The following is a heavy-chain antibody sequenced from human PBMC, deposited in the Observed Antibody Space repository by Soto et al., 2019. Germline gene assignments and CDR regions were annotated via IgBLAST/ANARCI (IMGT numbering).Heavy chain of an antibody. V-gene: IGHV3-21*01. Sequence: EVQLVESGGGLVKPGGSLRLSCAASGFTFSSYSMNWVRQAPGKGLEWVSSISSSSSYIYYADSVKGRFTISRDNAKNSLYLQMNSLRAEDTAVYYCATFQGAARVYYYYGMDVWGQGTTVTVSS. J-gene: IGHJ6*02. CDR3: ATFQGAARVYYYYGMDV. CDR2: ISSSSSYI. D-gene: IGHD6-6*01. CDR1: GFTFSSYS.